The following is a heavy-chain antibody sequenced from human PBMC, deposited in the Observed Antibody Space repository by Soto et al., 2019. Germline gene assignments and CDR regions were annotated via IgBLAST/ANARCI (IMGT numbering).Heavy chain of an antibody. CDR1: GGSISSYY. Sequence: PSETLSLTCTVSGGSISSYYRSWIRQPPGKGLEWIGYIYYSGSTNYNPSLKSRVTISVDTSKNQFSLKLSSVTAADTAVYYCARLGYDFWSGYSSYYFDYWGQGTLVTVSS. CDR2: IYYSGST. CDR3: ARLGYDFWSGYSSYYFDY. V-gene: IGHV4-59*08. J-gene: IGHJ4*02. D-gene: IGHD3-3*01.